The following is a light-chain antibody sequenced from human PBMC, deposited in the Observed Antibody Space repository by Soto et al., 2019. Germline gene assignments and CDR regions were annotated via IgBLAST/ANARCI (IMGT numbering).Light chain of an antibody. V-gene: IGKV1-39*01. CDR1: QSISSY. Sequence: DIQMTQSPSSLSASVGDRVTLTCRASQSISSYLNWYQQKPGKAPKLLIYAASSLQSGVPSRFSGSGSGTDLTLTISSLQPEDFATYYCQQSYSTPPSTFGQGTRLDIK. CDR3: QQSYSTPPST. CDR2: AAS. J-gene: IGKJ5*01.